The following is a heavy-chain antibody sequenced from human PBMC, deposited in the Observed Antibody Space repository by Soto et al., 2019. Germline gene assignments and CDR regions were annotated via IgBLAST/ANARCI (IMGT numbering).Heavy chain of an antibody. V-gene: IGHV4-39*01. CDR1: GGSISSSSYY. Sequence: PSETLSLTCTVSGGSISSSSYYWGWIRQPPGKGLEWIGSIYYSGSTYYNPSLKSRVTISVDTSKNQFSLKLSSVTAADTAVYYCARPIGYSSGWYYFDYWGQGTLVTVSS. D-gene: IGHD6-19*01. CDR3: ARPIGYSSGWYYFDY. J-gene: IGHJ4*02. CDR2: IYYSGST.